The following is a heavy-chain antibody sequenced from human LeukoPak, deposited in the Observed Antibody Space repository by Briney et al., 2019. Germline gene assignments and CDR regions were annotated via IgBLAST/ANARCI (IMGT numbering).Heavy chain of an antibody. CDR2: IYYSGST. CDR3: ARGTTAMKV. D-gene: IGHD5-18*01. Sequence: SETLSLTCAVSGGSISSNSYYWGWIRQPPGKGLEWIGSIYYSGSTYYNPSLKSRVTISVDTSKNQFSLKLSSVTAADTAVYYLARGTTAMKVWGQGTLVTGSS. V-gene: IGHV4-39*01. CDR1: GGSISSNSYY. J-gene: IGHJ4*02.